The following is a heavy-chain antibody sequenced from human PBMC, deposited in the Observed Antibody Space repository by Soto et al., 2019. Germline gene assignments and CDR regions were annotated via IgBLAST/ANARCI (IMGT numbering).Heavy chain of an antibody. Sequence: VHLVQSGGEVRKPGASVRVSCKTSGYPFSSYDISWVRQAPGQGLEWMGWINPHNGDTNYTQTFRDRVTMTKDTSTTTVYMELRSLKSDDTAVYFCARDPVGGHFDYWGQGTLVTVSS. J-gene: IGHJ4*02. CDR1: GYPFSSYD. D-gene: IGHD2-15*01. CDR2: INPHNGDT. V-gene: IGHV1-18*04. CDR3: ARDPVGGHFDY.